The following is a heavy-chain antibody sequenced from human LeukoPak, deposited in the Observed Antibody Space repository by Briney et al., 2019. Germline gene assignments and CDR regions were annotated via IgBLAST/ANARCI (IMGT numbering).Heavy chain of an antibody. Sequence: ASVKVSCKASGGTFSSYAISWVRQAPGQGLEWMGGIIPIFGTANYAQKFQGRVTITADESTSTAYMELSSLRSEDTAVYYCARQGKDGYNFEAFDIWGQGTMVTVSS. CDR1: GGTFSSYA. CDR3: ARQGKDGYNFEAFDI. J-gene: IGHJ3*02. D-gene: IGHD5-24*01. V-gene: IGHV1-69*13. CDR2: IIPIFGTA.